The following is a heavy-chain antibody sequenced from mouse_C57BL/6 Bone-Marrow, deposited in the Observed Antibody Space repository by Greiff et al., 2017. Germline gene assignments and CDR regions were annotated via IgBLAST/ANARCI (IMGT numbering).Heavy chain of an antibody. CDR1: GFSLTSYG. J-gene: IGHJ3*01. Sequence: VKLMESGPGLVAPSQSLSITCTVSGFSLTSYGVDWVRQSPGKGLEWLGVIWGVGSTNYNSALKSRLSISKDNSKSQVFLKMNRLQTDDTAMYYCASTLGFPFAYWGQGTLVTVSA. D-gene: IGHD3-1*01. CDR3: ASTLGFPFAY. CDR2: IWGVGST. V-gene: IGHV2-6*01.